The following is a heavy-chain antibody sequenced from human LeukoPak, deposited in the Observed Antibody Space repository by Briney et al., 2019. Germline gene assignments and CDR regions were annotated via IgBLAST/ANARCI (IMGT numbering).Heavy chain of an antibody. V-gene: IGHV1-69*13. CDR3: ARAAYYYGSGSYHFDY. CDR1: GGTFSSYA. Sequence: ASVKVSCKASGGTFSSYAISWVRQAPGQGLEWMGGIIPIFGTANYAQKFQGRVTITADESTSTAYMELSSLRSEDTAVYYCARAAYYYGSGSYHFDYWGQGTLVTVPS. J-gene: IGHJ4*02. D-gene: IGHD3-10*01. CDR2: IIPIFGTA.